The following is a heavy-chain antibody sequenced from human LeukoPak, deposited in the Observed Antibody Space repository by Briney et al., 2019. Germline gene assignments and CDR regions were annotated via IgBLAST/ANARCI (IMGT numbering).Heavy chain of an antibody. V-gene: IGHV4-4*02. D-gene: IGHD3-22*01. Sequence: SGTLSLTCAVSGGSISSSNWWSWVRQPPGKGLEWIGEIYHSGSTNYNPSLKSRVTISVDKSKNQFSLKLSSVTAADTAVYYCARIWRDSSGYYSLDYWGQGTLVTVSS. CDR3: ARIWRDSSGYYSLDY. CDR2: IYHSGST. CDR1: GGSISSSNW. J-gene: IGHJ4*02.